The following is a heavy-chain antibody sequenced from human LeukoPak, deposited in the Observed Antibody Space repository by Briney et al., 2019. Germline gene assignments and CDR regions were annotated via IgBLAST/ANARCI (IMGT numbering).Heavy chain of an antibody. CDR1: GGSISSSNW. J-gene: IGHJ4*02. D-gene: IGHD3-22*01. Sequence: SETLSLTCAASGGSISSSNWWSWVRQPPGKGLEWIGEIYHSGSTNYNPSLKSRVTISVDKSKNQFSLKLSSVTAADTAVYYCASRSSGSFGENYFDYWGQGTLVTVSS. CDR2: IYHSGST. CDR3: ASRSSGSFGENYFDY. V-gene: IGHV4-4*02.